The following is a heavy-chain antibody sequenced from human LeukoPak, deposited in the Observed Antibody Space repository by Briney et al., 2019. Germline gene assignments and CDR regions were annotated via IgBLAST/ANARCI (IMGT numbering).Heavy chain of an antibody. CDR3: VRQKIYCSGGTCYSHFDY. CDR2: INQDGSER. J-gene: IGHJ4*02. D-gene: IGHD2-15*01. CDR1: LFTFSSYW. Sequence: GGSLRLSCAASLFTFSSYWRSWVRQAPGKGLEWVAKINQDGSERHYVDSVKGRFTISRDNAKNSLNLQMNSLRAEDTGVYYCVRQKIYCSGGTCYSHFDYWGQGAPVTASS. V-gene: IGHV3-7*03.